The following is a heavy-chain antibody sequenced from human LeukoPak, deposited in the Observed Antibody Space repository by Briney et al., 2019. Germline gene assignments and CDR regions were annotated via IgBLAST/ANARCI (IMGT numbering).Heavy chain of an antibody. CDR3: ARSCEVTMIVVVFGI. J-gene: IGHJ3*02. CDR1: GFTFSDYY. V-gene: IGHV3-7*01. Sequence: GGSLRLSCAASGFTFSDYYMSWIRQAPGKGLEWVGNIKEDGSEKYYVDSVKGRFTISRDNAKNSLFLQMNSLRVEDTAVYYCARSCEVTMIVVVFGIWGQGTMVTVSS. D-gene: IGHD3-22*01. CDR2: IKEDGSEK.